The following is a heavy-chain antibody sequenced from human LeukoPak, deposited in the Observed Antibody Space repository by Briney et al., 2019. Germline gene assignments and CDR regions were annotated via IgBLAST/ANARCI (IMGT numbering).Heavy chain of an antibody. Sequence: SVKVSCKASGGTFSSYAISWVRQAPGQGLEWMGGIIPIFGTTNYAQKFQGRVTITADESTSTAYMELSSLRSEDTAVYYCARDPPRAGYSYGYGDYWGQGTLVTVSS. CDR1: GGTFSSYA. CDR3: ARDPPRAGYSYGYGDY. J-gene: IGHJ4*02. V-gene: IGHV1-69*13. CDR2: IIPIFGTT. D-gene: IGHD5-18*01.